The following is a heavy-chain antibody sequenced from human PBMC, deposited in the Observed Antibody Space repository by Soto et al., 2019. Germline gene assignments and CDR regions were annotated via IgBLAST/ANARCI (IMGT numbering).Heavy chain of an antibody. CDR2: INHSGST. V-gene: IGHV4-34*01. CDR3: ARGRGSGWYRGMVDY. CDR1: GGSFSGYY. J-gene: IGHJ4*02. Sequence: PSETLSLTCAVYGGSFSGYYWSWIRRPPGKGLEWIGEINHSGSTNYNPSLKSRVTISVDTSKNQFSLKLSSVTAADTAVYYCARGRGSGWYRGMVDYWGQGTLVTVSS. D-gene: IGHD6-19*01.